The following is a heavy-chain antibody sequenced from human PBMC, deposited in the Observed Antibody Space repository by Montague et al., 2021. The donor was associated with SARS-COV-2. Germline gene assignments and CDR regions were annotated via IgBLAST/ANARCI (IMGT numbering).Heavy chain of an antibody. CDR3: ARDRFGFGAGRQGTIDF. V-gene: IGHV4-4*07. D-gene: IGHD3-10*01. Sequence: SETLSPTCSVSGGSITNHYWSWIRQPAGKGLEWIGRMHFTGKTNFSPFFSSRLTMSADTSKNQFSLKLTSVTAADTAIYFCARDRFGFGAGRQGTIDFWGQGTLVTVSS. CDR2: MHFTGKT. J-gene: IGHJ4*02. CDR1: GGSITNHY.